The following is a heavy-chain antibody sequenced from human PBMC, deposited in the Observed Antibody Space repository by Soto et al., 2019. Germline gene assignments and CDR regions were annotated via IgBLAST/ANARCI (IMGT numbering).Heavy chain of an antibody. J-gene: IGHJ4*02. D-gene: IGHD3-10*01. CDR2: INHSGST. CDR1: GGSFSGYY. CDR3: ARGWFGELLLDY. Sequence: QVQLQQWGAGLLKPSETLSLTCAVYGGSFSGYYWSWIRQPPGKGLEWIGEINHSGSTNYNPSLNSRVTISVDTSKNQFSLKLSSVTAADTAVYYCARGWFGELLLDYWGQGTLVTVSS. V-gene: IGHV4-34*01.